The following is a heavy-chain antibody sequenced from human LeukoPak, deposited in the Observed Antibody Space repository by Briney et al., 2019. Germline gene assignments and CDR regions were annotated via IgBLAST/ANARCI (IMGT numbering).Heavy chain of an antibody. Sequence: SETLSLTCTVSGGSISSYYWSWIRQPPGKGLEWIGYIYYSGNTNYNPSLKSRVTISVDTSKNQFSLKLSSVTAADTAVYYCARGVAGLDYWGQGTLVTVSS. V-gene: IGHV4-59*01. CDR2: IYYSGNT. D-gene: IGHD6-19*01. CDR1: GGSISSYY. CDR3: ARGVAGLDY. J-gene: IGHJ4*02.